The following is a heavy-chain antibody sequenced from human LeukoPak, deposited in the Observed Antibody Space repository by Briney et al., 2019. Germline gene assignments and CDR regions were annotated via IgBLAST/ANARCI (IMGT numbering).Heavy chain of an antibody. V-gene: IGHV3-53*01. J-gene: IGHJ3*02. D-gene: IGHD4-17*01. CDR1: GFTFSDYY. Sequence: QPGGSLRLSCAASGFTFSDYYMSWVRQAPGKGLEWVSVIYSGGSTYYADSVKGRFTISRDNSKNTLYLQMNSLRAEDTAVYYCATPGDYGDYDEAFDIWGQGTMVTVSS. CDR2: IYSGGST. CDR3: ATPGDYGDYDEAFDI.